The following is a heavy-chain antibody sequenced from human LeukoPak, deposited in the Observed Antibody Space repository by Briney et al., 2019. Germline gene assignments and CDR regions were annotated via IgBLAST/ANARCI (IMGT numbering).Heavy chain of an antibody. D-gene: IGHD5-24*01. Sequence: PGGSLRLSCAASGFTFSSYAMSWVRQAPGKGLEWVSAISGSGGSTYYADSVKGRFTISRDNSKNTLYLQMNSLRAEDTAVCYCAKGRPGMATIEGPFDYWGQGTLVTVSS. CDR1: GFTFSSYA. CDR2: ISGSGGST. V-gene: IGHV3-23*01. J-gene: IGHJ4*02. CDR3: AKGRPGMATIEGPFDY.